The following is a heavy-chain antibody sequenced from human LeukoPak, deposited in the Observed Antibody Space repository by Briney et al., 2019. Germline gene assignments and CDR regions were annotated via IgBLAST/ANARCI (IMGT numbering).Heavy chain of an antibody. CDR3: ARDHRDRHVLLWFGELSAAFDI. D-gene: IGHD3-10*01. J-gene: IGHJ3*02. CDR1: GFTFSSYA. CDR2: ISGSGGST. Sequence: GGSLRLSCAASGFTFSSYAMSWVRQAPGKGLEWVSAISGSGGSTYYADSVKGRFTISRDNSKNTLYLQMNSLRAEDTAVYYCARDHRDRHVLLWFGELSAAFDIWGQGTMVTVSS. V-gene: IGHV3-23*01.